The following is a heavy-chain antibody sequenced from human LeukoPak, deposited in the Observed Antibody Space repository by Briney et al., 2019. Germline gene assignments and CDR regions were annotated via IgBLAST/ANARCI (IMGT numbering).Heavy chain of an antibody. CDR1: GFSFRDYP. CDR2: ISAGADVI. CDR3: AKSLLTTATGTGRAFDI. J-gene: IGHJ3*02. V-gene: IGHV3-23*01. Sequence: GGSLRLSCAASGFSFRDYPMGWVRRASGKRLEWVSGISAGADVIFYADPVKGRFTISRDNSKNTLYLQMNSLRAEDSAEYYCAKSLLTTATGTGRAFDIWGQGTMVTVSA. D-gene: IGHD1-1*01.